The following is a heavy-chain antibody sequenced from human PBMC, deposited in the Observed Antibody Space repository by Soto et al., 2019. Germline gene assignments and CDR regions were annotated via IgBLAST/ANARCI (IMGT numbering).Heavy chain of an antibody. V-gene: IGHV4-59*01. Sequence: SETLSLTSTVSGGSIISYDWSWIRQPPGKGLEWIGYIYYSGSTNYNPSLKSRVTISVDTSKNQFSLKLSSVTAADTAVYYCARAEVATTIDYWGQGTLVTVSS. CDR2: IYYSGST. D-gene: IGHD5-12*01. J-gene: IGHJ4*02. CDR1: GGSIISYD. CDR3: ARAEVATTIDY.